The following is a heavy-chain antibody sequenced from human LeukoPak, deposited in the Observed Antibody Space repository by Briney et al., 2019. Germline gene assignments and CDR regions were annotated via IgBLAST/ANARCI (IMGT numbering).Heavy chain of an antibody. CDR2: ISTSSRSI. CDR1: GFAFNTYS. Sequence: GGSLRLSCAASGFAFNTYSMNWVRQAPGKGLEWVSCISTSSRSIYYADSVKGRFTISRDNAKNSLYLQMNSLRAEDTAVYYCAGTYYYDKGAFDIWGQGTMVTVSS. J-gene: IGHJ3*02. D-gene: IGHD3-22*01. CDR3: AGTYYYDKGAFDI. V-gene: IGHV3-48*01.